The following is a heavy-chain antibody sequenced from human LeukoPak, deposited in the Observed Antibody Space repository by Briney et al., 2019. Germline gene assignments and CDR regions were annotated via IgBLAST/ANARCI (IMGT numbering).Heavy chain of an antibody. CDR3: ARRVKELVPKYYYYYYYMDV. J-gene: IGHJ6*03. Sequence: SETLSLTCAVYGGSFSGYYWSWIRQPPGKGLEWIGEINHSGSTNYNPSLKSRVTISVDTSKNQFSLKLSSVTAADTAVYYCARRVKELVPKYYYYYYYMDVWGKGTTVTISS. CDR2: INHSGST. V-gene: IGHV4-34*01. CDR1: GGSFSGYY. D-gene: IGHD6-13*01.